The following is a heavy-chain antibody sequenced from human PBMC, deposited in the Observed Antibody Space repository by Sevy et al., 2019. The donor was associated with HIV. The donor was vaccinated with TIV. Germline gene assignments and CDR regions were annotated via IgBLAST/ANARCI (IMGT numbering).Heavy chain of an antibody. V-gene: IGHV3-43*01. CDR3: AKDSGFDYGMDV. CDR2: MSWDGDST. Sequence: GGSLRLSCAASGFTFDAYTMHWVRQAPGKGLEWVSVMSWDGDSTNYADSVKGRFTISRDNSKNSLYLQMNSLRTEDTALYYCAKDSGFDYGMDVWGQGTTVTVSS. J-gene: IGHJ6*02. D-gene: IGHD3-3*01. CDR1: GFTFDAYT.